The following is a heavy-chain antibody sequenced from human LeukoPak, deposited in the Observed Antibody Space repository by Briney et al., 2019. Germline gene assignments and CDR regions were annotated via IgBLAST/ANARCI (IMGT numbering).Heavy chain of an antibody. Sequence: GGSLRLSCAASGHPFISYAMSWVRQAPGKGLEWVSVIISGGSTNYADSVKGRFTISRDNSKNTLYLQMDSLRAEDTTVYYWAKDMTTVTRGRLDYLGQGTLVTVSS. J-gene: IGHJ4*02. CDR2: IISGGST. CDR3: AKDMTTVTRGRLDY. V-gene: IGHV3-23*01. D-gene: IGHD4-17*01. CDR1: GHPFISYA.